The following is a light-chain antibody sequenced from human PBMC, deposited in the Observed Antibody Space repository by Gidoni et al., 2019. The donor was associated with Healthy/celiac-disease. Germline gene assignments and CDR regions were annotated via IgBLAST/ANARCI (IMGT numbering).Light chain of an antibody. J-gene: IGKJ2*01. CDR3: QHYGSSPYT. Sequence: DIVLTQSPGTLSLSPGERATLSCRASQSVSSSYLAWYQQKPGEAPRLLIYGASSRATGIPDRFSGSGSGTDFTLTISRLEPEDFAVYYCQHYGSSPYTFGQGTKLEIK. CDR2: GAS. V-gene: IGKV3-20*01. CDR1: QSVSSSY.